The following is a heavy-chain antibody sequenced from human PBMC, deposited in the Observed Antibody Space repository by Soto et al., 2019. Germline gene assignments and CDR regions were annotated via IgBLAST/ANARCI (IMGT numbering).Heavy chain of an antibody. CDR2: ISGSGGST. D-gene: IGHD6-13*01. J-gene: IGHJ6*02. V-gene: IGHV3-23*01. Sequence: EVQLLESGGGLVQPGGSLRLSCAASGFTFSSYAMSWVRQAPGKGLEWVSAISGSGGSTYYADSVKGRLTISRDNSKNTLYLQMNSLRAEDTAVYYCAKARAAGTWSYYGMDVWGQGTTVTVSS. CDR3: AKARAAGTWSYYGMDV. CDR1: GFTFSSYA.